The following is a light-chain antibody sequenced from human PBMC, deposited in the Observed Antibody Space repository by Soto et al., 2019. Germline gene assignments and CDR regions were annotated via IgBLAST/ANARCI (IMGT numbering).Light chain of an antibody. Sequence: QSALTQPASVSGSPGQSITISCTGTSSDVGGYNYVSWYQQHPGKVPKLMIYEVRNRPSGVSDRFSGSKSGNTASLTISGLQAEDEADYYCSSYTSTSTLVVFGGGTKLTV. V-gene: IGLV2-14*01. CDR2: EVR. CDR3: SSYTSTSTLVV. CDR1: SSDVGGYNY. J-gene: IGLJ2*01.